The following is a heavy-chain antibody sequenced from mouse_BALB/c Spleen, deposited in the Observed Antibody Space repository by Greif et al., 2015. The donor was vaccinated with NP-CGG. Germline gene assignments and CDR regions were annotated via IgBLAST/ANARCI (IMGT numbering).Heavy chain of an antibody. V-gene: IGHV1-18*01. CDR2: INPNNGGT. J-gene: IGHJ4*01. CDR3: ARQDYYRYDGYAMDY. CDR1: GYTFTEYT. Sequence: VQLKESGPELVKPGASVKISCKTSGYTFTEYTMHWVKQSHGKSLEWIGGINPNNGGTSYNQKFKGKATLTVDKSSSTAYMELRSLTSEDSAVYYCARQDYYRYDGYAMDYWGQGTSVTVSS. D-gene: IGHD2-14*01.